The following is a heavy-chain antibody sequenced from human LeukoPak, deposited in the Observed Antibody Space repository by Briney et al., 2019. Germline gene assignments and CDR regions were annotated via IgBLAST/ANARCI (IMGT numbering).Heavy chain of an antibody. D-gene: IGHD2-15*01. CDR1: GGSISSDVYY. J-gene: IGHJ5*02. CDR3: AGTRRYCSGGSCYNWFDP. CDR2: IYASGST. V-gene: IGHV4-61*02. Sequence: SETLSLTCSVSGGSISSDVYYWSWIRKPAGKGLEWIGRIYASGSTTYNSSLKSRVTISIDTAKNQFSLKLTSVTAADTAVYYCAGTRRYCSGGSCYNWFDPWGQGTLVTVSS.